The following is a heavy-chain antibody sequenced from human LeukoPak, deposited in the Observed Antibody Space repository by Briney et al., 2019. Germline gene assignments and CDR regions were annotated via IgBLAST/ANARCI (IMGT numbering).Heavy chain of an antibody. CDR1: GGSIGSYY. CDR2: MYYIGST. Sequence: SETRSLTCTVSGGSIGSYYCSWIRQSPGKWLEWIGYMYYIGSTNYNPSLQSRVTMSVDKSTYRLCVKLRSVTAADTAVYYCARALIAVAGTRYFDLWGRGTLVTVSS. CDR3: ARALIAVAGTRYFDL. D-gene: IGHD6-19*01. J-gene: IGHJ2*01. V-gene: IGHV4-59*01.